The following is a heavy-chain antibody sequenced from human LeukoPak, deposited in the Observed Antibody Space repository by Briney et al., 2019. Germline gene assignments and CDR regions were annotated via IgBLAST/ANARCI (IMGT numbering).Heavy chain of an antibody. CDR2: INPSGGST. J-gene: IGHJ4*02. CDR3: AREMVCTNGVCYGGLFDY. V-gene: IGHV1-46*01. Sequence: AAVKVSCKASGYTFTSYYMHWVRQAPGQGLEWMGIINPSGGSTSYAQKFQGRVTMTRDMSTSTVYMELSSLRSEDTAVYYCAREMVCTNGVCYGGLFDYWGQGTLVTVSS. D-gene: IGHD2-8*01. CDR1: GYTFTSYY.